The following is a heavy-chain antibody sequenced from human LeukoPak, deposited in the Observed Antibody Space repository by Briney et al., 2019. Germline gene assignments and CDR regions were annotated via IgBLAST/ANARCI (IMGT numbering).Heavy chain of an antibody. V-gene: IGHV4-34*01. Sequence: SETLSLTCAVYGGSFSGYYWSWIRQPPGMGLEWVGEINHSGSTNYNPSLKSRVTISVDTSKNQFSLKLSSVTAADTAVYYCARGGIVLMVYASNWFDPWGQGTLVTVSS. CDR2: INHSGST. CDR3: ARGGIVLMVYASNWFDP. CDR1: GGSFSGYY. J-gene: IGHJ5*02. D-gene: IGHD2-8*01.